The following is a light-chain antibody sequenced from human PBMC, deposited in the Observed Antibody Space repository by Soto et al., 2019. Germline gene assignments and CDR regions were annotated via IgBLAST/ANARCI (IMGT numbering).Light chain of an antibody. CDR1: QTLLHSSGYNY. J-gene: IGKJ4*01. CDR3: VQVLQTPLT. V-gene: IGKV2-28*01. CDR2: LGS. Sequence: EIVMTQSPLSLPVTPGEPASISCRSSQTLLHSSGYNYLSWFLQKPGQSPHLLIYLGSYRASGVPDRFSGSGSGTDFTLKISRVEAEDVGTYYCVQVLQTPLTFGGGTKVDI.